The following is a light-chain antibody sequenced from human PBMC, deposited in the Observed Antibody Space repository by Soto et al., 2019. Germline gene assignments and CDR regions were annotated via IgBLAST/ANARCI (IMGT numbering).Light chain of an antibody. CDR3: FSYTSSGTYV. Sequence: QSALTQPASVSGSPGQSITLSRTGTSSDVGNYKYVSWYQQHPGKAPKLMIYEVSNRPSGVSNRFSGSKSGNTASLTISGLQAEDETDYYCFSYTSSGTYVFGTGTKLTVL. CDR2: EVS. CDR1: SSDVGNYKY. J-gene: IGLJ1*01. V-gene: IGLV2-14*01.